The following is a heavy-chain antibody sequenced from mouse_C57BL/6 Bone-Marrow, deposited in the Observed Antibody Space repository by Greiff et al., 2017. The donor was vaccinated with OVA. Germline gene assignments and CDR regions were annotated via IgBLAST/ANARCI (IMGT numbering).Heavy chain of an antibody. J-gene: IGHJ2*01. Sequence: QVQLQQSGAELVKPGASVKLSCKASGYTFPSYWMHWVKQRPGQGLEWIGMIHPNSGSTNYNEKFKSKATLTVDKSSSTAYMQLSSLTSEDSAVYYCAITTVPYYFDYWGQGTTLTVSS. V-gene: IGHV1-64*01. CDR2: IHPNSGST. CDR3: AITTVPYYFDY. D-gene: IGHD1-1*01. CDR1: GYTFPSYW.